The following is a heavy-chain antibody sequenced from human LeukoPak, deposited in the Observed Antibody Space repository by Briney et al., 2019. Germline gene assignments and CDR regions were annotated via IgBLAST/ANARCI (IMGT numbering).Heavy chain of an antibody. CDR1: GFTFSSYA. CDR3: AKNSGSYLSYFDY. J-gene: IGHJ4*02. D-gene: IGHD1-26*01. V-gene: IGHV3-23*01. CDR2: ISGSGGST. Sequence: GGSLRLSCAASGFTFSSYAMSWVRQAPGKGLEWISAISGSGGSTYYADSVKGRFTISRDNSKNTLYLQMNSLRAEDTAVYYCAKNSGSYLSYFDYWGQGTLVTVSS.